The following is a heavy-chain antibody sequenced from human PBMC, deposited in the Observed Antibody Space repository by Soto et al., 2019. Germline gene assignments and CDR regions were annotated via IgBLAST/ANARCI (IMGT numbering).Heavy chain of an antibody. CDR2: IWHDGTNK. D-gene: IGHD2-8*01. CDR1: GFTFNSFG. V-gene: IGHV3-33*01. J-gene: IGHJ6*02. Sequence: PGGSLRLSCEASGFTFNSFGMHWVRQAPGKGLEWVAVIWHDGTNKYYVGSVKGRFTISRDNSKDTLYLQMNNLRAEDTAVYYCARTGLQIVQATSYYYGLDVWGQGTTVTVSS. CDR3: ARTGLQIVQATSYYYGLDV.